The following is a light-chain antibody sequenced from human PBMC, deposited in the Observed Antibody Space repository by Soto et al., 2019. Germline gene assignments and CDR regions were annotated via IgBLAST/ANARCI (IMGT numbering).Light chain of an antibody. CDR3: QQSYTTPVRIT. Sequence: DVQMPQSPSTLSASVGARFTISCRTRQDIGNFLAWYQHKPGKAPKILIYDASTLQTGVPSRFRASGFGTEFTLTISSLQPEDFATYYCQQSYTTPVRITFGQGTRLEIK. V-gene: IGKV1-39*01. J-gene: IGKJ5*01. CDR1: QDIGNF. CDR2: DAS.